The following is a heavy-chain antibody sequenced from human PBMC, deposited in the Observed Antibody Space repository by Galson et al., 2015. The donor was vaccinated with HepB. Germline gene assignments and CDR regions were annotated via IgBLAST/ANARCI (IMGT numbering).Heavy chain of an antibody. V-gene: IGHV3-74*01. CDR1: GFTFSSYW. J-gene: IGHJ6*02. CDR2: INSDGSST. D-gene: IGHD2-2*01. CDR3: ARDIRYCSSTSCYAYYYYGMDV. Sequence: SLRLSCAASGFTFSSYWMHWVRQAPGKGLVWVSRINSDGSSTSYADSVKGRFTISRDNAKNTLYLQMNSLRAEDTAVYYCARDIRYCSSTSCYAYYYYGMDVWGQGTTVTVSS.